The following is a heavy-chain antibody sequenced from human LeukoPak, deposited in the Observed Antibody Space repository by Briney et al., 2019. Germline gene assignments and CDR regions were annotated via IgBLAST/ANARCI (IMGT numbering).Heavy chain of an antibody. D-gene: IGHD6-19*01. V-gene: IGHV3-7*01. CDR1: GFSFSSYW. CDR3: ARFSRSIPVVF. CDR2: IKQDGSNQ. Sequence: GGSLRLSCAASGFSFSSYWMSWVRQAPGKGLEWVANIKQDGSNQQYVDSVKGRVTISRDNAKNSLYLQMTSLRAEDTAVYYCARFSRSIPVVFWGQGTLVTVSP. J-gene: IGHJ4*02.